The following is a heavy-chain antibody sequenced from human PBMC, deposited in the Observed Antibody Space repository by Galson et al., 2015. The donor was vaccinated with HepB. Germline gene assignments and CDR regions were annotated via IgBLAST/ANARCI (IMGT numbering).Heavy chain of an antibody. CDR1: GYTFTSYD. Sequence: SVKVSCKASGYTFTSYDINWVRQATGQGLEWMGWMNPNSGNTGYAQKFQGRVTMTRNTSISTAYMELSSLRSEDTAVYYCARGQYYGDYVPYYYGMDVWGQGTTVTVSS. V-gene: IGHV1-8*01. J-gene: IGHJ6*02. CDR2: MNPNSGNT. D-gene: IGHD4-17*01. CDR3: ARGQYYGDYVPYYYGMDV.